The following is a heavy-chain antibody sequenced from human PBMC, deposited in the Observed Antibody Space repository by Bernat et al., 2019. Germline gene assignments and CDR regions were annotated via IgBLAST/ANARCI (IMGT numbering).Heavy chain of an antibody. CDR3: AKDTAAGTRGYYGMDV. Sequence: EVQLVESGGGLVQPGRSLRLSCAASGFTFDDYAMHWVQQAPGKGLEWVSGISWNSGSIGYADSVKGRFTISRDNAKNSLYLQMNSLRAEDTALYYCAKDTAAGTRGYYGMDVWGQGTTVTVSS. CDR1: GFTFDDYA. J-gene: IGHJ6*02. CDR2: ISWNSGSI. D-gene: IGHD6-13*01. V-gene: IGHV3-9*01.